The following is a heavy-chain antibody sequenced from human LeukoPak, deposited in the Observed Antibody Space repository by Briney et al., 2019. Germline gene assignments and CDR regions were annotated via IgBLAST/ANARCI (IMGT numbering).Heavy chain of an antibody. V-gene: IGHV4-61*01. CDR1: GVSVSSGSYY. J-gene: IGHJ4*02. Sequence: PSETLSLTCTVSGVSVSSGSYYWSWIRQPPGKGLEWIGYIYYSGSTNYNPSLKSRVTISVDTSKNQFSLKLSSVTAADTAVYYCARFLRFLEWAFDYWGQGTLVTVSS. CDR2: IYYSGST. D-gene: IGHD3-3*01. CDR3: ARFLRFLEWAFDY.